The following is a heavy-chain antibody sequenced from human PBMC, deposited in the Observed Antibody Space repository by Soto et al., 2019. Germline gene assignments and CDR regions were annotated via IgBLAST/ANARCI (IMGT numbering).Heavy chain of an antibody. CDR1: GFTFGDYA. D-gene: IGHD6-13*01. CDR3: TSISYSSRWYNFDY. CDR2: IRSKAYGGTT. Sequence: GGSLRLSCTASGFTFGDYAMSWFRQAPGKGLEWVGFIRSKAYGGTTEYAASVKGRFTISRDDSKSIAYLQMNSLKTEDTAVYYCTSISYSSRWYNFDYWGRGTLVTVSS. J-gene: IGHJ4*02. V-gene: IGHV3-49*03.